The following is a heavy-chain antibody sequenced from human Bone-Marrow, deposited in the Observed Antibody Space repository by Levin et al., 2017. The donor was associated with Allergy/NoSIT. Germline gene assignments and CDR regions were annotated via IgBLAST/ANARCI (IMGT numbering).Heavy chain of an antibody. CDR3: AVGGTSPYHAFDV. V-gene: IGHV5-51*01. CDR1: GYSFPSYW. Sequence: PGESLKISCKGSGYSFPSYWIGWVRQVPGEGLEWMGLIFPGDSETRYRPSFQGQVTFSADKSTSTAYLHLSGLRASDTAVYFCAVGGTSPYHAFDVWGQGTTVSVYS. D-gene: IGHD6-19*01. CDR2: IFPGDSET. J-gene: IGHJ3*01.